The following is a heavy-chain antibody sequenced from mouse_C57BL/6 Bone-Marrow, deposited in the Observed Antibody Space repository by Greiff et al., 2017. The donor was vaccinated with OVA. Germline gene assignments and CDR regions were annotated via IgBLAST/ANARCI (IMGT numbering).Heavy chain of an antibody. D-gene: IGHD1-1*01. CDR1: GYTFTSYW. Sequence: VQLQQPGAELVKPGASVKMSCKASGYTFTSYWITWVKQRPGQGLEWIGDIYPGSGSTNYNEKFKSKATLTVDTSSSTAYMQLSRLTSEDSAVYYCARDTTVVENFDYWGQGTTLTVSS. J-gene: IGHJ2*01. CDR2: IYPGSGST. V-gene: IGHV1-55*01. CDR3: ARDTTVVENFDY.